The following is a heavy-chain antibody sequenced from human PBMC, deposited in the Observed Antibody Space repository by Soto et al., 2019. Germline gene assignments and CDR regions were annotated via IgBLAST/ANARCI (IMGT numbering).Heavy chain of an antibody. J-gene: IGHJ4*02. CDR1: AGSGTNSSYW. D-gene: IGHD4-4*01. V-gene: IGHV4-39*01. CDR3: VSQRTTVITQAYFDY. CDR2: VYYRGRI. Sequence: PXETLWRPCTLAAGSGTNSSYWWDWIRQSRGKGLEWIGSVYYRGRIYSKSSVKSRVTISVDTSKNQFSLNLNSVTASDTAVDFCVSQRTTVITQAYFDYSGPGNVGAVSS.